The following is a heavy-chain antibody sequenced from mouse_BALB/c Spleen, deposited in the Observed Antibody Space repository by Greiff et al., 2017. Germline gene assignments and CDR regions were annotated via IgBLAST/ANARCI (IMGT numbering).Heavy chain of an antibody. J-gene: IGHJ4*01. D-gene: IGHD5-5*01. V-gene: IGHV5-12-2*01. CDR1: GFTFSSYT. Sequence: DVKLVESGGGLVQPGGSLKLSCAASGFTFSSYTMSWVRQTPEKRLEWVAYISNGGGSTYYPDTVKGRFTISRDNAKNTLYLQMSSLKSEDTAMYYCASLLPSMDYWGQGTSVTVSS. CDR2: ISNGGGST. CDR3: ASLLPSMDY.